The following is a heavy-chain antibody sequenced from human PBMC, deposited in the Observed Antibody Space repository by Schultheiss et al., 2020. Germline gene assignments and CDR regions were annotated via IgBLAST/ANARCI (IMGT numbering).Heavy chain of an antibody. J-gene: IGHJ4*02. Sequence: SETLPLTCTVSGGSISTYYWSWIRQPPGKGLEWIACIYDSGSIDYNPSLESRVTISVDKSKNQFSLKLTSVTAADTAFYYCARAYYDSSGYFVWGQGTLVTVSS. CDR2: IYDSGSI. CDR1: GGSISTYY. CDR3: ARAYYDSSGYFV. V-gene: IGHV4-59*01. D-gene: IGHD3-22*01.